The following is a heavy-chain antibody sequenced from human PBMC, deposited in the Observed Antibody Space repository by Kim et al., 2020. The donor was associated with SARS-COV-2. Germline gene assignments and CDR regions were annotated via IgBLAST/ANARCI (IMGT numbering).Heavy chain of an antibody. D-gene: IGHD3-3*01. CDR1: GGSISSYY. J-gene: IGHJ4*02. V-gene: IGHV4-59*13. Sequence: SETLSLTCTVSGGSISSYYWSWIRQPPGKGLEWIGYIYYSGSTNYNPSLKSRVTISVDTSKNQFSLKLSSVTAADTAVYYCARAYAFWSAPYDYWGQGT. CDR3: ARAYAFWSAPYDY. CDR2: IYYSGST.